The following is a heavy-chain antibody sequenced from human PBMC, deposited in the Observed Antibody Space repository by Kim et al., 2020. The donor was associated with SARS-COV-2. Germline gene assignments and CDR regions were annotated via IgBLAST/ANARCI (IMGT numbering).Heavy chain of an antibody. CDR2: ISYDGSNK. D-gene: IGHD2-2*01. V-gene: IGHV3-30*18. CDR1: GFTFISYG. Sequence: GGSLRLSCAASGFTFISYGMHWVRQAPGKGLEWVAVISYDGSNKYYADSVKGRFTISRDNSKNTLYLQMNSLRAEDTAVYYCAKDFVVVPAAILYYGMDVWGQGTTVTVSS. CDR3: AKDFVVVPAAILYYGMDV. J-gene: IGHJ6*02.